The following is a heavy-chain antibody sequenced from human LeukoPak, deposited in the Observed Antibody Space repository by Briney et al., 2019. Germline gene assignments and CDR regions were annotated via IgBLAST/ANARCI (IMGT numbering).Heavy chain of an antibody. Sequence: SGGSPRLSCAASGFTFSSYTMSWVRQAPGKGLEWVSGISGSGDSTYYADSVKGRFTISRDNSKNTLYLQMNSLRVEDTAAYYCAKVRAPSGWFNSDYWGQGTLVTVCS. V-gene: IGHV3-23*01. CDR1: GFTFSSYT. J-gene: IGHJ4*02. D-gene: IGHD6-19*01. CDR3: AKVRAPSGWFNSDY. CDR2: ISGSGDST.